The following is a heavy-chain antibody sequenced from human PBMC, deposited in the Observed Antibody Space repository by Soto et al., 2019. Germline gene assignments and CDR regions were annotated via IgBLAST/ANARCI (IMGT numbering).Heavy chain of an antibody. CDR2: RSGGASDK. CDR1: GFMFSAYW. V-gene: IGHV3-7*01. D-gene: IGHD6-25*01. Sequence: EVQLVDSGGGLVQPGGSLRLSCEASGFMFSAYWMSWVRQDPRKGLEWVATRSGGASDKFYVDSVKGRFTISRDDAKTSLYLQMNSLRDEDTAVYYCVREDWQRFDHWGQGTLVTVSS. J-gene: IGHJ4*02. CDR3: VREDWQRFDH.